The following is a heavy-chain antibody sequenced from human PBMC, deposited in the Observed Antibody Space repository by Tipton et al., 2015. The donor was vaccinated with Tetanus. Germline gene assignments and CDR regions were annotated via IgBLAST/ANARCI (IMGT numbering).Heavy chain of an antibody. CDR1: GFTVSSNY. V-gene: IGHV3-23*01. Sequence: SLRLSCAASGFTVSSNYMNWVRQAPGKGLEWVSAISGSGGSTYYADSVKGRFTISRDNSKNTLYLQMNSLRAEDTAVYYCAKAHHEANYYYYGMDVWGQGTTVTVSS. CDR2: ISGSGGST. J-gene: IGHJ6*02. CDR3: AKAHHEANYYYYGMDV.